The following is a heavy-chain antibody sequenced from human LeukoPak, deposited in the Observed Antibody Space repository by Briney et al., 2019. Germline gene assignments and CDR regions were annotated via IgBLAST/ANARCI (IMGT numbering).Heavy chain of an antibody. V-gene: IGHV1-8*01. CDR3: AREIAAAGATHFDY. J-gene: IGHJ4*02. CDR1: GYTFTSYD. CDR2: MNPNSGNT. Sequence: GAAVKVSFKASGYTFTSYDINWVRQATGQGREWMGWMNPNSGNTGYAQKFQGRVTITRNTTISTAYMELSSLRSDDTAVYYCAREIAAAGATHFDYWGQGTLVTVSS. D-gene: IGHD6-13*01.